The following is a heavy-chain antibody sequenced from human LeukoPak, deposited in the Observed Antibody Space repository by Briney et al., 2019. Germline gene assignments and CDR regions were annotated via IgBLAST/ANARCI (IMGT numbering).Heavy chain of an antibody. Sequence: PSETLSLTCTVSGRSISSSSYYWGWIRQPPGKGLEWIGSIYYSGSTYYNPSLKSRFTISVDTSKNQFSLKLSSVTAADTAVYYCARRVRDGYNYGAFDIWGQGTMVTVSS. CDR2: IYYSGST. CDR1: GRSISSSSYY. D-gene: IGHD5-24*01. V-gene: IGHV4-39*01. CDR3: ARRVRDGYNYGAFDI. J-gene: IGHJ3*02.